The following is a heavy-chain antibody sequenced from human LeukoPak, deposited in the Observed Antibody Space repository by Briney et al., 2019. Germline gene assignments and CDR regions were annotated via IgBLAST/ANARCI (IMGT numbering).Heavy chain of an antibody. V-gene: IGHV3-7*01. J-gene: IGHJ4*02. CDR3: AREGTASGELDY. Sequence: PGGSLRISCAASDFTISDYWMSWVRQAPGKGLEWVANIKQDGSDKNYVGSVKGRFTISRDNANNSLFLQMNSLRAEVTAVYYCAREGTASGELDYWGQGTLVTVSS. CDR2: IKQDGSDK. CDR1: DFTISDYW. D-gene: IGHD6-13*01.